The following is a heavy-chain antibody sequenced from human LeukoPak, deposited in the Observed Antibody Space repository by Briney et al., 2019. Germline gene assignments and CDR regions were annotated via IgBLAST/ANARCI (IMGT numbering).Heavy chain of an antibody. CDR2: ISSSSSYI. D-gene: IGHD6-13*01. CDR3: ARVPLAAVGLVYYYYYYMDV. CDR1: GFTFSSYS. Sequence: GGALRLSCAAPGFTFSSYSMNWVRQAPGKGLEWVSSISSSSSYIYYADSVKGRFTISRDNAKNSLYLQMNSLRAEDTAVYYCARVPLAAVGLVYYYYYYMDVWGKGTTVTVSS. V-gene: IGHV3-21*01. J-gene: IGHJ6*03.